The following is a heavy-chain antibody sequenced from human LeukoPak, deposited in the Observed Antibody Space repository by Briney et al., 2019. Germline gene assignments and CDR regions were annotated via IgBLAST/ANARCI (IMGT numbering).Heavy chain of an antibody. CDR2: IFYVGST. CDR3: ARDYYDSRGEAFHI. J-gene: IGHJ3*02. Sequence: PSETLSLTCTVSGDSIGSHYWSWIRQPPGKGLEWIGYIFYVGSTNYNPSLKSRVTISVDTSKNQFSLKLNSVTAADTAVYYCARDYYDSRGEAFHIWGQGTMVTVSS. D-gene: IGHD3-22*01. CDR1: GDSIGSHY. V-gene: IGHV4-59*11.